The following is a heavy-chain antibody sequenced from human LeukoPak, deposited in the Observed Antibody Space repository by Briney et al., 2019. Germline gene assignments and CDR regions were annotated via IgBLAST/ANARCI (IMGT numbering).Heavy chain of an antibody. J-gene: IGHJ4*02. CDR1: GGSISSYY. D-gene: IGHD3-22*01. CDR3: AGHKGYYDSSGYCDY. CDR2: IYYSGST. Sequence: SETLSLTCTVSGGSISSYYWSWIRQPPGKGLEWIGYIYYSGSTNYNPSLKSRVTISVDTSKNQFSLKLSSVTAADTAVYYCAGHKGYYDSSGYCDYWGQGTLVTVSS. V-gene: IGHV4-59*01.